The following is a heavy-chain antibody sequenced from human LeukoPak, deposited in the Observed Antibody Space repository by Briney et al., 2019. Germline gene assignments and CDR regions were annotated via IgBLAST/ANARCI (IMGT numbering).Heavy chain of an antibody. CDR2: INPNSGGT. J-gene: IGHJ4*02. CDR1: GYTFTGYH. D-gene: IGHD4-17*01. Sequence: ASVKVSCKASGYTFTGYHMHWVRQAPGQGLEWMGWINPNSGGTNYAQKFQGWVTMTRDTSISTAYMELSRLRSDDTAVYYCARSADGNYGDLGHWGQGTLVTVSS. CDR3: ARSADGNYGDLGH. V-gene: IGHV1-2*04.